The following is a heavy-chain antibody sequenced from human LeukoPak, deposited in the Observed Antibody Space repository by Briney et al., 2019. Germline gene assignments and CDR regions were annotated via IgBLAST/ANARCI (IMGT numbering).Heavy chain of an antibody. CDR1: GFAVSI. CDR2: IFTGGDT. Sequence: GGSLRLSCAVSGFAVSIMSWVCQAPGKGLEWLSVIFTGGDTYYAGSVKGRFTISRDNSENTLYLQMNSLTAEDTALYYCVKGSTGVPPLEYWGQGTLVTVSS. D-gene: IGHD1-1*01. J-gene: IGHJ4*02. CDR3: VKGSTGVPPLEY. V-gene: IGHV3-53*01.